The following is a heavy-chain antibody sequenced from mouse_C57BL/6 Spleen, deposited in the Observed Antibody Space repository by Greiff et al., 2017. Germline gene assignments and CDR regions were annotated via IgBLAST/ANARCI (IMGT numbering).Heavy chain of an antibody. V-gene: IGHV1-69*01. CDR1: GYTFTSYW. CDR3: ARKSPKEDYAMDY. J-gene: IGHJ4*01. Sequence: QVQLQQPGAELVMPGASVKLSCKASGYTFTSYWMHWVKQRPGQGLEWIGEIDPSDSYTNYNQKFKGKSTLTVDKSSSTAYMQLSSLTSEDSAVYYCARKSPKEDYAMDYWGQGTSVTVSS. CDR2: IDPSDSYT.